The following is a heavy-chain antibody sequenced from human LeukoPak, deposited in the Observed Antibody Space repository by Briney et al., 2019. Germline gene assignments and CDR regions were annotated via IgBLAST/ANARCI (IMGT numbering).Heavy chain of an antibody. V-gene: IGHV3-30*03. J-gene: IGHJ1*01. CDR2: LSYDGTNR. D-gene: IGHD2-15*01. Sequence: PGRSLRLSCAASGFSFSDHGMHWVRQAPGKGLEWVAFLSYDGTNRFYADSVKGRFTISSDNSKNTLYLQTNSLKAEDTAIYYCARAQDYCSGSTCYGYFQYWGQGTLVTVSS. CDR3: ARAQDYCSGSTCYGYFQY. CDR1: GFSFSDHG.